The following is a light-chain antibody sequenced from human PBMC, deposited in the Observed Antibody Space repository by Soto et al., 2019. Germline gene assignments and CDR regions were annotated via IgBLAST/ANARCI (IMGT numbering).Light chain of an antibody. V-gene: IGKV3-20*01. CDR3: QQYSSSPVT. J-gene: IGKJ1*01. CDR1: QSLSNNY. Sequence: EIVLTHSPGTLSLSPGERATLSCRASQSLSNNYLAWYQQKPGQAPRLVIYGASSRATGIPDRFSASGSGTDFTLTISRLEPEDFAVYFCQQYSSSPVTVGQGTKVDSK. CDR2: GAS.